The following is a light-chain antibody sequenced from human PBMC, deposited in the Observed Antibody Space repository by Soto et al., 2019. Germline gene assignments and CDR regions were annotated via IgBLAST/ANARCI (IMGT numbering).Light chain of an antibody. V-gene: IGLV2-14*01. Sequence: QSVLAQPASVSGSPGQTITISCTGTSSDVGAYNYVSWYQQHPGKAPKLMIYEVSNRPSGVSDRFSGSKSGNTASLTISGLQAADEADYYCSSKRTTASLVFGTGNKVS. CDR2: EVS. J-gene: IGLJ1*01. CDR1: SSDVGAYNY. CDR3: SSKRTTASLV.